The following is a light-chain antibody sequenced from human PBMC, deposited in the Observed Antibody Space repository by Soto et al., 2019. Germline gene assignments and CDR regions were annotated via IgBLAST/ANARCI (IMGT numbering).Light chain of an antibody. V-gene: IGKV3-15*01. J-gene: IGKJ2*01. CDR3: QQYNNWPYT. Sequence: EIVMTQSPATLSVSPGERATLSCRASQSVGSNLAWYQQRPGQAPRPLIYGASTRAIGIPSRFSGSGSGTEFTLTISSLQSEDFAVYYCQQYNNWPYTFGRGTKLEIK. CDR2: GAS. CDR1: QSVGSN.